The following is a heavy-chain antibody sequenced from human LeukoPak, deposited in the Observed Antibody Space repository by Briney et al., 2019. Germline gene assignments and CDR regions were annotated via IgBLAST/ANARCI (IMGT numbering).Heavy chain of an antibody. CDR3: ARLVYGSSWDYFDY. D-gene: IGHD6-13*01. CDR2: IYYSGST. V-gene: IGHV4-59*08. CDR1: GGSISSYY. J-gene: IGHJ4*02. Sequence: PSETLSLTCTVSGGSISSYYWSWIRQPPGKGLERIGYIYYSGSTNYNPSLKSRVTISVDTSKNQFSLKLSSVTAADTAVYYCARLVYGSSWDYFDYWGQGTLVTVSS.